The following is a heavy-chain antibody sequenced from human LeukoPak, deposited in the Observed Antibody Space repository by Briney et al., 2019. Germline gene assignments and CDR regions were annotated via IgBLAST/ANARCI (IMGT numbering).Heavy chain of an antibody. CDR2: ISSSSSTI. CDR1: GFTFSSYS. CDR3: AKVAISGEPEYYFDY. D-gene: IGHD3-10*02. V-gene: IGHV3-48*01. Sequence: GGSLRLSCAASGFTFSSYSMNWVRQAPGKGLEWVSYISSSSSTIYYADSVKGRFTISRDNSKNTLYLQMNSLRAEDTAVYYCAKVAISGEPEYYFDYWGQGTLVTVSS. J-gene: IGHJ4*02.